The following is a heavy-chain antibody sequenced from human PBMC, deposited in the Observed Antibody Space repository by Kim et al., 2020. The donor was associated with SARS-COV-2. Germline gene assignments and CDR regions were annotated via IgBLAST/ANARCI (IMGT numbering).Heavy chain of an antibody. V-gene: IGHV3-23*01. CDR3: ARRKVISYYYYYGMYV. CDR2: IISSGSNS. Sequence: GGSLRLSCEASGFTFSIYVMSWVRQAPGKGLELVSSIISSGSNSYYANSVKGRFTMSRDNSKKAVYLQMDSLRAEDTAVYYCARRKVISYYYYYGMYVWGQGTTVTVSS. CDR1: GFTFSIYV. D-gene: IGHD3-16*02. J-gene: IGHJ6*02.